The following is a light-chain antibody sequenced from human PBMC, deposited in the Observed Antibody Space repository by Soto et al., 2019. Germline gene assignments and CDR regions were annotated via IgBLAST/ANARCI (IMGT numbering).Light chain of an antibody. J-gene: IGLJ1*01. CDR3: AAWDDSLSVPYV. CDR2: RNN. Sequence: QSVLTQPPSASGTPGQRVTISCSRSSSNIGSNYVYWYQQLPGTAPKLLIYRNNQRPSGVPDRFSGSKSGTSASLAISGLRSEDEADYYCAAWDDSLSVPYVFGTGTKVTVL. V-gene: IGLV1-47*01. CDR1: SSNIGSNY.